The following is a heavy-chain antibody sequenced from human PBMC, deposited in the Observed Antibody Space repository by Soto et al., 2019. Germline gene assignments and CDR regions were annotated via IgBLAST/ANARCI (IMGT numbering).Heavy chain of an antibody. Sequence: GGSLRLSCAASGFTFSSYAMSWVRQAPGKGLEWVSAISGSGGSTYYADSVKGRFTISRDNSKNRLYLKMNSLGAEDTAVYYCSSIAAAGTPRPFYYYYGMDVWGQGTTVTVSS. CDR2: ISGSGGST. CDR3: SSIAAAGTPRPFYYYYGMDV. D-gene: IGHD6-13*01. J-gene: IGHJ6*02. V-gene: IGHV3-23*01. CDR1: GFTFSSYA.